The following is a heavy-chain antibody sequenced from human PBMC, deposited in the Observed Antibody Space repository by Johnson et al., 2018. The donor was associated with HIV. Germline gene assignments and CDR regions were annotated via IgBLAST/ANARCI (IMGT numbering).Heavy chain of an antibody. CDR1: GFTFDDYA. J-gene: IGHJ3*02. Sequence: VQLVESGGGLVQPGRSLRLSCAASGFTFDDYAMHWVRQAPGKGLEWVSGISWNSGSIGYADSVKGRFTISRDNAKNSRYLQMNSLRAEDTAWYYCEKVYASSGPMAFDIWGQGTMVTVTS. V-gene: IGHV3-9*01. CDR3: EKVYASSGPMAFDI. CDR2: ISWNSGSI. D-gene: IGHD3-22*01.